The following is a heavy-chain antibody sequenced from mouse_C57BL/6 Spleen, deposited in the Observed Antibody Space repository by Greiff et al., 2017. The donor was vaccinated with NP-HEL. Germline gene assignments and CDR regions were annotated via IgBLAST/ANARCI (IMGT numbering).Heavy chain of an antibody. Sequence: QVQLKESGPGLVQPSQSLSITCTVSGFSLTSYGVHWVRQSPGKGLEWLGVIWSGGSTDYNAAFISRLSISKDNSKSQVFFKMNSLQADDTAIYYCARGPYGNFYYFDYWGQGTTLTVSS. J-gene: IGHJ2*01. CDR2: IWSGGST. CDR3: ARGPYGNFYYFDY. CDR1: GFSLTSYG. D-gene: IGHD2-1*01. V-gene: IGHV2-2*01.